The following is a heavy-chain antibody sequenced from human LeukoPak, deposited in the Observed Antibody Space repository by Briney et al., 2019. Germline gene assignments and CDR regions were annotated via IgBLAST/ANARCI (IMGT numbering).Heavy chain of an antibody. CDR1: GFTFSSYN. V-gene: IGHV3-21*01. CDR3: ATEPSTVDTNYYYYYYMGV. D-gene: IGHD4-23*01. CDR2: ISSSSSYI. J-gene: IGHJ6*03. Sequence: GGSLRLSCAASGFTFSSYNMNWVRQAPGKGLEWVSSISSSSSYIYYADSVKGRFTISRDNAKNSLFLQMDSLRAEDAAVYYCATEPSTVDTNYYYYYYMGVWGKGTTVAVSS.